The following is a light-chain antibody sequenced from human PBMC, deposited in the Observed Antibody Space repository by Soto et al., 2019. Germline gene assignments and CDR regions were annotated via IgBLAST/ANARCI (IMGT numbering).Light chain of an antibody. CDR2: GAS. J-gene: IGKJ1*01. V-gene: IGKV3-20*01. CDR3: QQYDSSPWT. Sequence: ETVLTQSPGTLSLSPGERATLSCRASQDIRSNYLAWNRQTPGQAPRLLIYGASKRASGIADRFSGSGSGTDFTLIISRLEPEDFALYYCQQYDSSPWTFGQGTKVEIK. CDR1: QDIRSNY.